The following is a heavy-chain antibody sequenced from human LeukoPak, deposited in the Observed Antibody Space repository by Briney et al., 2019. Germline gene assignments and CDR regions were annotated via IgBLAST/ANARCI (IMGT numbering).Heavy chain of an antibody. CDR1: GGSISSKSYY. CDR2: IYHSGST. Sequence: PSETLSLTCTVSGGSISSKSYYWGWIRQPPGKGLEWIGSIYHSGSTYYNPSLESRVTVSVDTSKNQFSLKLSSVTAADTAVYYCASHGVDTIFGVVPYFDYWGQGTLVTVSS. CDR3: ASHGVDTIFGVVPYFDY. J-gene: IGHJ4*02. V-gene: IGHV4-39*07. D-gene: IGHD3-3*01.